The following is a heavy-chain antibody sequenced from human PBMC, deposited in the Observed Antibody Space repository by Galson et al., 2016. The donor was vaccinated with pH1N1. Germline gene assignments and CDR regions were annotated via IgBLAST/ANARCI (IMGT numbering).Heavy chain of an antibody. V-gene: IGHV3-30*04. D-gene: IGHD6-13*01. Sequence: SLRLSCAGSGFSFSVYAMHWVRQAPGKGLEWVAIVSEDGTKKYYADSVKGRFTISRDNSKNTLFLQMNSLRADDTAVYYCAGGPTRAQLEDHWGQGTLVTVSS. J-gene: IGHJ4*02. CDR1: GFSFSVYA. CDR2: VSEDGTKK. CDR3: AGGPTRAQLEDH.